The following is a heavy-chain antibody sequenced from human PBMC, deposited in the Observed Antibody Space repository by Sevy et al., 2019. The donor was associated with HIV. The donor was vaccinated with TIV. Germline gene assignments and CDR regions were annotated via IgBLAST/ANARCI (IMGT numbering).Heavy chain of an antibody. D-gene: IGHD3-22*01. CDR3: ARKYDSSGYFDY. CDR2: ISGSGGSGDKT. Sequence: GGSLRLSCAASEFTFSNYAMNWVRQAPGKGLEWVSGISGSGGSGDKTNYADSVKGRFTISIDDSKNSLYLQLNSLRAEDTAIYYCARKYDSSGYFDYWGQGTLVTVSS. CDR1: EFTFSNYA. V-gene: IGHV3-23*01. J-gene: IGHJ4*02.